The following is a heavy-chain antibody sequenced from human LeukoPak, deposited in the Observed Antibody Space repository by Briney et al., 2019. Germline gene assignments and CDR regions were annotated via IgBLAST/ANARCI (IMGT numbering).Heavy chain of an antibody. CDR1: GGSISSYY. V-gene: IGHV4-59*01. J-gene: IGHJ4*02. CDR2: IYYSGST. D-gene: IGHD5-18*01. Sequence: SETLSLTCTVSGGSISSYYWSWIRQPPGKGLEWIGYIYYSGSTNYNPSLKSRVTISVDTSKNQLSLKLSSVTAADTAVYYCARGGSGYSYGYWGQGTLVTVSS. CDR3: ARGGSGYSYGY.